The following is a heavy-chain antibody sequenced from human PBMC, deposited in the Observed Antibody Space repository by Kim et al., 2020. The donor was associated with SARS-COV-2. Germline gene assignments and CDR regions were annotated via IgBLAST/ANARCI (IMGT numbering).Heavy chain of an antibody. D-gene: IGHD3-3*01. CDR3: ARGPERRFSYYYYGMDV. V-gene: IGHV4-34*01. J-gene: IGHJ6*02. CDR2: INHSGST. Sequence: SETLSLTCAVYGGSFSGYYWSWIRQPPGKGLEWIGEINHSGSTNYNPSLKSRVTISVDTSKNQFSLKLSSVTAADTAVYYCARGPERRFSYYYYGMDVWGQGTTVTVSS. CDR1: GGSFSGYY.